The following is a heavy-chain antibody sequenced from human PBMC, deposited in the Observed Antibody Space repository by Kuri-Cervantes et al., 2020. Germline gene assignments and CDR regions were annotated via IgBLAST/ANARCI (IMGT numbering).Heavy chain of an antibody. J-gene: IGHJ6*03. V-gene: IGHV1-69*05. CDR2: IIPIFGTA. Sequence: SVKVSCKASGYTFTSYAISWVRQAPGQGLEWMGGIIPIFGTANYAQKFQGRVTITTDESTSTAYMELSSLRSEDTAVYYCARGPSDIVVVPAAYQRDTPGYYYYYMDVWGKGTTVTVSS. CDR3: ARGPSDIVVVPAAYQRDTPGYYYYYMDV. D-gene: IGHD2-2*01. CDR1: GYTFTSYA.